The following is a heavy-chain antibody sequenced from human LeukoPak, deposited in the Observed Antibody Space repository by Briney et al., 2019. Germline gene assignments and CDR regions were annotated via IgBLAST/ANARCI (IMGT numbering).Heavy chain of an antibody. D-gene: IGHD5-12*01. CDR2: ISGSGGST. CDR3: AKGTRGYSGYDWPFDY. V-gene: IGHV3-23*01. CDR1: GFTFGSYA. J-gene: IGHJ4*02. Sequence: GGSLRLSCAASGFTFGSYAMSWVRQAPGKGLEWVSAISGSGGSTYYADSVKGRFTISRDNSKNTLYLQMNSLRAEDTAVYYCAKGTRGYSGYDWPFDYWGQGTLVTVSS.